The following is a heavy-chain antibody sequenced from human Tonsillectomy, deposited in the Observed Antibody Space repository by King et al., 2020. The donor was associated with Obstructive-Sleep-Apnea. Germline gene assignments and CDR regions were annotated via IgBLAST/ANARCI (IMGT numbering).Heavy chain of an antibody. D-gene: IGHD3-3*01. CDR3: AGEHKYYDFWTGYPDY. CDR1: GFTFSTYS. J-gene: IGHJ4*02. V-gene: IGHV3-48*04. Sequence: VQLVESGGGLVQPGGSLRLSCTASGFTFSTYSMNWVRQAPGKGLEWVSYISRSSSTIYYADSVKGRFTISRDNAKKSLYLQMNSLRAEDTAVYYCAGEHKYYDFWTGYPDYWGQGTQVTVSS. CDR2: ISRSSSTI.